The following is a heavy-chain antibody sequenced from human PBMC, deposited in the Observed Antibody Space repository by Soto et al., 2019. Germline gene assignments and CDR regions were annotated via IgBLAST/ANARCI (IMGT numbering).Heavy chain of an antibody. V-gene: IGHV3-48*02. CDR3: ARDLHPYGGDDDY. CDR2: ISSSISSSSNTI. Sequence: GGSLRLSCAASGFTFSSYSMNWVRQAPGKGLEWVSYISSSISSSSNTIYYADSVKGRFTISRDNAKHSLSLQMNSLRDEDTAVYYCARDLHPYGGDDDYWGQGTLVTVSS. J-gene: IGHJ4*02. D-gene: IGHD5-12*01. CDR1: GFTFSSYS.